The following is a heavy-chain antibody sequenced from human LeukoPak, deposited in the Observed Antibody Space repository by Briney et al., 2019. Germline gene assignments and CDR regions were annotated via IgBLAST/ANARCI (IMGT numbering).Heavy chain of an antibody. CDR1: GFTFSSYW. V-gene: IGHV3-7*01. CDR3: ARCDSSSWDNWFDP. D-gene: IGHD6-13*01. J-gene: IGHJ5*02. CDR2: IKQDGSEK. Sequence: GGSLRLSCAASGFTFSSYWMSWVRQAPGKGLEWVVNIKQDGSEKYYVDSVKGRFTISRDNAKNSLYLQMNSLRAEDTAVYYCARCDSSSWDNWFDPWGQGTLVTVSS.